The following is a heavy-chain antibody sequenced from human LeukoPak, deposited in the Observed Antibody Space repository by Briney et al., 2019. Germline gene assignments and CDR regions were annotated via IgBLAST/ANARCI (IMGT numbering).Heavy chain of an antibody. Sequence: GGSLRLSCAASGFTFSSYAMSWVRQAPGKGLEWVSAISGSGGSTYYADSVKCRFTISRDNSKNTLYLQMNSLRAEDTAVYYFRVAGREGYYYYYMDVWGKGTTVTVSS. CDR3: RVAGREGYYYYYMDV. D-gene: IGHD6-19*01. J-gene: IGHJ6*03. CDR1: GFTFSSYA. V-gene: IGHV3-23*01. CDR2: ISGSGGST.